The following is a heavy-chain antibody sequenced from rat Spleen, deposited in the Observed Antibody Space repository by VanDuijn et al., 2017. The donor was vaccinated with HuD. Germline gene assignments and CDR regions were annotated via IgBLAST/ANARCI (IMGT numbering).Heavy chain of an antibody. J-gene: IGHJ4*01. V-gene: IGHV2-72*01. CDR3: ARHLTPGGDYVMDA. CDR2: IWAGGGT. D-gene: IGHD1-11*01. Sequence: QVQLKESGPGLVQPSQTLSLTCTVSGFSLTSYHVSWVRQPPGKSLVWMGTIWAGGGTNYNSAVQSRLSISRDTSKSQVFLKMNRLQPEDTGTYYCARHLTPGGDYVMDAWGQGASVTVSS. CDR1: GFSLTSYH.